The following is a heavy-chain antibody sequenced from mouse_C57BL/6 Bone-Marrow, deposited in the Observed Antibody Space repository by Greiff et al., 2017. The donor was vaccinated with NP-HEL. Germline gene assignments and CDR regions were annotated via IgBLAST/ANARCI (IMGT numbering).Heavy chain of an antibody. CDR1: GYSFTGYY. CDR2: IYPYNGVS. V-gene: IGHV1-31*01. Sequence: EVHLVESGPELVKPGASVKISCKASGYSFTGYYMHWVKQSHGNILDWIGYIYPYNGVSSYNQKFKGKATLTVDKSSSTAYMELRSLTSEDSAVYYCASGGQGYAMDYWGQGTSVTVSS. CDR3: ASGGQGYAMDY. D-gene: IGHD3-3*01. J-gene: IGHJ4*01.